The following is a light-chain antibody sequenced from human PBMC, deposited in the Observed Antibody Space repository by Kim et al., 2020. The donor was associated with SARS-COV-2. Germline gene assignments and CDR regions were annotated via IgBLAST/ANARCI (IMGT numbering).Light chain of an antibody. V-gene: IGKV3-20*01. CDR1: QSVSSSY. CDR2: GAS. J-gene: IGKJ1*01. CDR3: QQYGSSPTT. Sequence: EIVLTQSPGTLSLSPGERVTLSCRASQSVSSSYLAWYQQKPGQAPRLLIYGASSRATDIPDRFSGSGSGTDFTLTITRLEPEDFAVYYCQQYGSSPTTFGQGTKVDIK.